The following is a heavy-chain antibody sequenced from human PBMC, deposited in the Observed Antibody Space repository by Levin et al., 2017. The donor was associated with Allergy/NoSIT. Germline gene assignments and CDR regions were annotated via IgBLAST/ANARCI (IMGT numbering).Heavy chain of an antibody. CDR1: GFTFSSYS. CDR2: ISTSSSTI. V-gene: IGHV3-48*02. Sequence: QTGGSLRLSCVASGFTFSSYSMNWVRQAPGKGLQWVSYISTSSSTIYYADSVKGRFTISRDNAKNSLYLQMNSLRDEDTAVYYCARDRYCSSSSCYADFDYWGQGTLVTVSS. J-gene: IGHJ4*02. D-gene: IGHD2-2*01. CDR3: ARDRYCSSSSCYADFDY.